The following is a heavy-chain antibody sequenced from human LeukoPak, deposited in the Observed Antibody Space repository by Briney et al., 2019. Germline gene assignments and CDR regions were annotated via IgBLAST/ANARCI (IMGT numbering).Heavy chain of an antibody. CDR3: ARAAANFDY. V-gene: IGHV3-7*05. D-gene: IGHD2-2*01. J-gene: IGHJ4*02. CDR2: IKQDGSDK. CDR1: GFTYSNYW. Sequence: GGSLRLSCAASGFTYSNYWMSWVRQAPGKGLEWVANIKQDGSDKNYVDSVKGRFTISRDNAKNSVYLQMNSLRAEDTAVYYCARAAANFDYWGQGTLVTVSS.